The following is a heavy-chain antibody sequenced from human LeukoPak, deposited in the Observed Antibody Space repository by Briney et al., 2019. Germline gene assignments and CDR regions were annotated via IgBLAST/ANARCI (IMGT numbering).Heavy chain of an antibody. J-gene: IGHJ6*02. CDR2: ISYDGSNK. CDR3: ASDNSSSWFYYYYGMDV. Sequence: GWSLRLSCAASGFTFSRYAMHWVRQAPGKGVEGVAVISYDGSNKYYADSVKGRFTISRDNSKNTLYLQMNSLRAEDTAAYYCASDNSSSWFYYYYGMDVWGQGTTVTVSS. D-gene: IGHD6-13*01. V-gene: IGHV3-30-3*01. CDR1: GFTFSRYA.